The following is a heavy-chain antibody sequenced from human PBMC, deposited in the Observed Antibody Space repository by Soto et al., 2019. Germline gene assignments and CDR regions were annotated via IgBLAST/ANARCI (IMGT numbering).Heavy chain of an antibody. J-gene: IGHJ6*02. D-gene: IGHD5-12*01. V-gene: IGHV4-59*01. CDR3: ARRLYDFSATMDV. CDR1: GGTISSYY. CDR2: IYYSGST. Sequence: QVQLQESGPGLVKPSETLSLTCTVSGGTISSYYWSWIRQPPGKGLECIGYIYYSGSTNYNPSLKSRVTISVDTSKNQFSLKLSSVTAADTDVYYCARRLYDFSATMDVWGQGTTVTVSS.